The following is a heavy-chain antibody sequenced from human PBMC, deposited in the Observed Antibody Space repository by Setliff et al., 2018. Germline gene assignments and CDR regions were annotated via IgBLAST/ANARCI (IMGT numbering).Heavy chain of an antibody. Sequence: GGSMRLSCAASGFSLSDHYVDWVRQAPGKGLEWVGRFRDKASGYTTEYAASVKGRFTISRDDSKNSRDLQMSSLKTEDTAVYYCTRTPCSSSRCLSQLDYWSQGALVTVSS. CDR1: GFSLSDHY. CDR2: FRDKASGYTT. V-gene: IGHV3-72*01. D-gene: IGHD2-2*01. J-gene: IGHJ4*02. CDR3: TRTPCSSSRCLSQLDY.